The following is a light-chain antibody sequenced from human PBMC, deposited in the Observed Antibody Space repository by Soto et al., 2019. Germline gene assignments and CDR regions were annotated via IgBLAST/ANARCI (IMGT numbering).Light chain of an antibody. J-gene: IGLJ3*02. CDR2: NTS. V-gene: IGLV7-46*01. CDR3: LLSYSGARV. CDR1: TGTVTSGHY. Sequence: QTVVTQGPSLTVSPGGTVTLTCGSSTGTVTSGHYPYWFHQKPGQAPRTLVYNTSDKHSWTPARFSGSLLGGKAALTLSGAQPEDEADFYCLLSYSGARVFGGGTKVTVL.